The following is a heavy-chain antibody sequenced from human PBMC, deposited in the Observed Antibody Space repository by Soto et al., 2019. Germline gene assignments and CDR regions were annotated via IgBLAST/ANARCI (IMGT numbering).Heavy chain of an antibody. CDR2: IYYSGST. D-gene: IGHD6-6*01. J-gene: IGHJ4*02. Sequence: SETLSLTCTVSGGSISSSSYYWGWIRQPPGKGLEWIGSIYYSGSTYYNPSLKSRVTISVDTSKNQFSLKLSSVTAADTAVYYCARHSRIAALPQRWGQGTLVTVSS. CDR1: GGSISSSSYY. V-gene: IGHV4-39*01. CDR3: ARHSRIAALPQR.